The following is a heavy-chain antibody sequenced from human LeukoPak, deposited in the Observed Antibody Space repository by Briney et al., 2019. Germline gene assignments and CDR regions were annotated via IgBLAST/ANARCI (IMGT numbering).Heavy chain of an antibody. CDR1: GFTFSSYA. CDR2: ISGGGGST. Sequence: GGSLRLSCAASGFTFSSYAMSWVRQAPGKGLEWVSAISGGGGSTYYADSVKGRFTISRDNSKNTLYLQMNSLRAEDTAVYYCAKRSGSTSLYYGMDVWGQETTVTVSS. D-gene: IGHD2-2*01. J-gene: IGHJ6*02. V-gene: IGHV3-23*01. CDR3: AKRSGSTSLYYGMDV.